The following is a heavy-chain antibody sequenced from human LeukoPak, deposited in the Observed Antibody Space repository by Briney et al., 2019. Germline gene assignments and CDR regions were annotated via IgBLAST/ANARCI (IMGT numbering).Heavy chain of an antibody. V-gene: IGHV4-34*01. D-gene: IGHD2-2*01. J-gene: IGHJ6*02. CDR3: ARVGIYCSSTSCRLPPIPYGMDV. CDR2: INHRGST. Sequence: SETLSLTCAVYGGSFSGYYWSWIRQPPGKGLEWIGEINHRGSTNYNPSLKSRVTISVDTSKNQFSLKLSSVTAADTAVYYCARVGIYCSSTSCRLPPIPYGMDVWGQGTTVTVSS. CDR1: GGSFSGYY.